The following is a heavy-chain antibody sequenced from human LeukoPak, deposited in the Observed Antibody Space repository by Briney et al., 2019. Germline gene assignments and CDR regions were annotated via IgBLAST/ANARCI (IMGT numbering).Heavy chain of an antibody. D-gene: IGHD3-3*01. Sequence: PGGSLRLSCAASGITLGNYWMIWVRQAPGKGLEWVANIKPDGSEKYYVDSVKGRFTISRDNARNSLYLQMNSLRVEDTAVYYCARVRFLEWLEGCRFDPWGEGALVTVSS. CDR3: ARVRFLEWLEGCRFDP. V-gene: IGHV3-7*03. CDR2: IKPDGSEK. J-gene: IGHJ5*02. CDR1: GITLGNYW.